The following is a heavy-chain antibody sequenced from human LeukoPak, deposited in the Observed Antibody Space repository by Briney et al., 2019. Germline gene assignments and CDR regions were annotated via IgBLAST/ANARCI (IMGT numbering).Heavy chain of an antibody. CDR1: GFSLSTMGMC. Sequence: SGPALVKPTQTLTLNCTFSGFSLSTMGMCVNWVRQPPGKALEWLARIHWDDDKYYSTSLKTRPTISKDTSKNQVVLTMTNMDPVDTATYYCARIAKKNYYHSSGSFDYWGQGTLVTVSS. CDR3: ARIAKKNYYHSSGSFDY. D-gene: IGHD3-22*01. J-gene: IGHJ4*02. CDR2: IHWDDDK. V-gene: IGHV2-70*11.